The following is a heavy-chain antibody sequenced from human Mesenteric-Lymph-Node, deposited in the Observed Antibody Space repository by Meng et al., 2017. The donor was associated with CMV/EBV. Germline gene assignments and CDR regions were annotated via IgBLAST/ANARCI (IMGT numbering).Heavy chain of an antibody. J-gene: IGHJ6*02. Sequence: SLRLSCTVSGFTFGDYPMSWVRQAPGKGLEWVSFIRSKPDGGTTEYAASVKGRFTISRDDSKSIAYLQMNSLKSEDTAVYYCTRESRARDYGMDVWGQGTTVTVSS. CDR1: GFTFGDYP. D-gene: IGHD3-10*01. V-gene: IGHV3-49*04. CDR2: IRSKPDGGTT. CDR3: TRESRARDYGMDV.